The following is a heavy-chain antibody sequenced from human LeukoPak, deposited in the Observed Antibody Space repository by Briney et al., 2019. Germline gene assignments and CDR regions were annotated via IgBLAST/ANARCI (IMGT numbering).Heavy chain of an antibody. CDR2: INGGGAGT. V-gene: IGHV3-23*01. CDR1: GFTFTSYA. D-gene: IGHD6-19*01. CDR3: AKGGSGYSSVWLDL. J-gene: IGHJ5*02. Sequence: GGSLRLSCAASGFTFTSYAMSWVRQAPGKGLEWVSGINGGGAGTYYADSVKGRFTISRDNSKNTLYLQMNSLRAEDTAIYYCAKGGSGYSSVWLDLWGQGTPVTVSS.